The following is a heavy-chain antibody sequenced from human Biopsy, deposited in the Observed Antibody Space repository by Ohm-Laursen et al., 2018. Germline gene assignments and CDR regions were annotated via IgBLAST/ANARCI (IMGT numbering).Heavy chain of an antibody. CDR3: ARAGVGSDGTDSYYYGMDV. CDR1: GNTFATYH. Sequence: ATVKISCKASGNTFATYHIHWVRQAPGQGLEWMGVISPSGATTSFSQKFQGRITMTRDTSTGTVYMDLNSLGSEDTAVYYCARAGVGSDGTDSYYYGMDVWGPGATVTVSS. D-gene: IGHD5-24*01. V-gene: IGHV1-46*01. CDR2: ISPSGATT. J-gene: IGHJ6*02.